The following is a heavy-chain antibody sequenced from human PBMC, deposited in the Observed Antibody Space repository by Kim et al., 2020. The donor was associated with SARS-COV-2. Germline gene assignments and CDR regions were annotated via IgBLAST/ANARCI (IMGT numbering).Heavy chain of an antibody. J-gene: IGHJ4*02. CDR1: GFMFSSYV. D-gene: IGHD4-17*01. Sequence: GGSLRLSCAASGFMFSSYVITWVRQAPGKGLEWVSSISGSGTDTYYADSVKGRFTISRDNFRNTLYLQMSSLIVEDTAVYYCATGNSATTWVFFQYWGQGTLVTVSS. V-gene: IGHV3-23*01. CDR2: ISGSGTDT. CDR3: ATGNSATTWVFFQY.